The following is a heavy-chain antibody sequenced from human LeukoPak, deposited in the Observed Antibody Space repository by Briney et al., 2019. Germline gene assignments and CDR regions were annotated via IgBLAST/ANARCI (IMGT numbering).Heavy chain of an antibody. J-gene: IGHJ4*02. Sequence: SETLSLTCTVSGGSISNYYWSWIRQPAGKGLEWIGRIYTSGSTNYNPSLKSRVTISVDTSKNQFSLKLSSVTAADTAVYYCAREGVGTQPNTIFGVVNPIDYWGQGTLVTVSS. CDR3: AREGVGTQPNTIFGVVNPIDY. CDR2: IYTSGST. D-gene: IGHD3-3*01. V-gene: IGHV4-4*07. CDR1: GGSISNYY.